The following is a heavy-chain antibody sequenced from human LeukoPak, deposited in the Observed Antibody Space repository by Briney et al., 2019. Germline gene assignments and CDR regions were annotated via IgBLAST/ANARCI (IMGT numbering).Heavy chain of an antibody. CDR1: GGSISSHY. J-gene: IGHJ4*02. CDR2: ISYSGST. D-gene: IGHD5-24*01. CDR3: ARGYSYFDY. V-gene: IGHV4-59*11. Sequence: PSETLSLTCTVSGGSISSHYWIWIRQPPGKGLEWIGYISYSGSTNYNPSPKSRVTISVGTSKNQFSLKLSSVTAADTAVYYCARGYSYFDYWGQGTLVTVSS.